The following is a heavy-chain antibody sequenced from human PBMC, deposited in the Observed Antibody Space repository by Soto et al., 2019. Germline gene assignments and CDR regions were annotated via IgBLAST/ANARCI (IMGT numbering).Heavy chain of an antibody. CDR1: GFTFSDHD. CDR2: ISYDGGVK. D-gene: IGHD1-1*01. J-gene: IGHJ6*02. Sequence: QVQLVESGGGVAPSGRSLRLSCAASGFTFSDHDIHWVRQAPGKGLEWLAVISYDGGVKYYADSVKGRFTLSRDNIKNTLFRQMNSLRPEDTAIYYCARDSSRGTTAWGYFYYRGMDVWGQGTAVTVSS. CDR3: ARDSSRGTTAWGYFYYRGMDV. V-gene: IGHV3-30*03.